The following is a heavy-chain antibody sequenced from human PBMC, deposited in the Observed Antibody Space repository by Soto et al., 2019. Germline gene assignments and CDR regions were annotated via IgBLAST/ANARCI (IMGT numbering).Heavy chain of an antibody. CDR3: ARARMATVYFDY. CDR2: INHSGST. CDR1: GGSFSGYY. Sequence: SETLSLTCAVYGGSFSGYYWSWIRQPPGKGLEWIGEINHSGSTNYNPSLKSRVTISVDTSKNQFPLKLSSVTAADTAVYYCARARMATVYFDYWGQGTLVTVSS. D-gene: IGHD4-4*01. V-gene: IGHV4-34*01. J-gene: IGHJ4*02.